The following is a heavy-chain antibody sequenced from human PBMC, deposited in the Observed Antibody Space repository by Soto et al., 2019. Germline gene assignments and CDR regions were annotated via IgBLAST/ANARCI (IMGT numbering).Heavy chain of an antibody. D-gene: IGHD1-7*01. Sequence: EVRLEESGGGLIQPGGSLRLSCAASGFSVSSYFMTWVRQAPGKGLEWVSLLKVEYDTHYTDSVKGRFTISRDNSGNTLYLQMNSLTVEDTAVYYCARENFWYFDLWGRGTLVTVSS. V-gene: IGHV3-53*01. J-gene: IGHJ2*01. CDR3: ARENFWYFDL. CDR1: GFSVSSYF. CDR2: LKVEYDT.